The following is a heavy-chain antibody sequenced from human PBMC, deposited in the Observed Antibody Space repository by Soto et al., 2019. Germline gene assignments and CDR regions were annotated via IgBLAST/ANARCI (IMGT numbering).Heavy chain of an antibody. V-gene: IGHV1-69*02. CDR1: GDTFNFYS. Sequence: QVQLVQSGAEVKRPGSSVKVSCKASGDTFNFYSINWVRQAPGLGLECMGRVNPIVSMSNYAQKSQGRVTMTADKSTSTAYMELSSLRSEDTAIYYCASSYGSGYRAFDYWGQGALVTVS. J-gene: IGHJ4*02. D-gene: IGHD3-10*01. CDR3: ASSYGSGYRAFDY. CDR2: VNPIVSMS.